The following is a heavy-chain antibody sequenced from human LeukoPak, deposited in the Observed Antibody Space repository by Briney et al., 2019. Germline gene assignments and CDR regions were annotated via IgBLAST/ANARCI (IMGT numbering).Heavy chain of an antibody. D-gene: IGHD3-22*01. CDR3: ARGISSGYYSPFDY. V-gene: IGHV3-30-3*01. Sequence: PGRSLRLSCAASGFTFSSYAMHWVRQAPGKGLEWVAVISYDGSNKYYADSVKGRFTISRDNSKNTLYLQMSSLRAEDTAVYYCARGISSGYYSPFDYWGQGTLVTVSS. CDR1: GFTFSSYA. J-gene: IGHJ4*02. CDR2: ISYDGSNK.